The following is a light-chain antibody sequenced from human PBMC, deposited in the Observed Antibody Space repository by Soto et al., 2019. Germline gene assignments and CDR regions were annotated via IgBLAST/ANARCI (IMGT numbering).Light chain of an antibody. CDR3: AAWDESPNVPV. Sequence: QSVLTQPPSASGTPGQRVTISCSGSNSNIGRNTVNWYQQLPGAAPSLLIYSNNQRPSGVPDRFSGSKSGTSASLAIRGLQSEDEADYYCAAWDESPNVPVFGGGTKLTVL. V-gene: IGLV1-44*01. CDR1: NSNIGRNT. CDR2: SNN. J-gene: IGLJ3*02.